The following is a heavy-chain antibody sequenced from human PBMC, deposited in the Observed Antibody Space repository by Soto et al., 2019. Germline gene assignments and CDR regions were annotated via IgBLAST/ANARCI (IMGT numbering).Heavy chain of an antibody. J-gene: IGHJ4*02. CDR2: IKSKTDGGTT. D-gene: IGHD3-9*01. Sequence: PGGSLRLSCAASGFTFSKAWMSWVRQAPGKGLEWVGRIKSKTDGGTTDYAAPVKGRFTISRDDSKNTLYLQMNSLKTEDTAVYYCTTDLLEAYYDILNWAYWGQGTLVTVSS. CDR3: TTDLLEAYYDILNWAY. CDR1: GFTFSKAW. V-gene: IGHV3-15*01.